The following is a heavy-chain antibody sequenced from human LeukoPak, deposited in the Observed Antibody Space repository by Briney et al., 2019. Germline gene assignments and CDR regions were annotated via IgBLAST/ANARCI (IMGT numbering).Heavy chain of an antibody. V-gene: IGHV3-53*01. D-gene: IGHD3-3*01. Sequence: GGSLRLSCAASGFTVSSNYMSWVRQAPGKGLEWVSVIYSGGSTYYADSVKGRFTISRDNSKNTLYLQMNSLRAEDTAVYYCARELGYYSQDMWFDPWGQGTLVIVSS. CDR3: ARELGYYSQDMWFDP. CDR1: GFTVSSNY. CDR2: IYSGGST. J-gene: IGHJ5*02.